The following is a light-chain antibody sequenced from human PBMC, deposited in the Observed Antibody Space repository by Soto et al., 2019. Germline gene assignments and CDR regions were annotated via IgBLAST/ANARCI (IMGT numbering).Light chain of an antibody. J-gene: IGLJ3*02. Sequence: QSVLTQPPSVSEAPRQRVTISCSGSSSNIGNNAVSWYQQLPGKAPKLLIYYDDLLPSGVSDRFSASKSGTSASLAISGLQSEDEADYHCAALDDSLNGWVFGGGTKLTVL. CDR1: SSNIGNNA. CDR2: YDD. V-gene: IGLV1-36*01. CDR3: AALDDSLNGWV.